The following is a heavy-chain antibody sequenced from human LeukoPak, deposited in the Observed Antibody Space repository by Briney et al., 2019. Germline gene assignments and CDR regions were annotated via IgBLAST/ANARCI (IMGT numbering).Heavy chain of an antibody. CDR3: ARDAAYGYDRFDY. D-gene: IGHD5-18*01. V-gene: IGHV3-7*01. CDR2: IKEDGSDK. CDR1: GFTFSTYA. J-gene: IGHJ4*02. Sequence: GGSLRLSCAASGFTFSTYAMSWVRQAPGKGLEWVANIKEDGSDKNYVDSMKGRFTISRDNAKNSLYLQMNSLRAEDTAVYYCARDAAYGYDRFDYWGQGTQVTVSS.